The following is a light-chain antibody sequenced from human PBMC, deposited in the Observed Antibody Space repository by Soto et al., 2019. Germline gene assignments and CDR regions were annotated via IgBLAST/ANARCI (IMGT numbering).Light chain of an antibody. CDR1: SSKTGNNY. J-gene: IGLJ1*01. V-gene: IGLV1-51*01. CDR2: DNN. CDR3: GTWDSSLNAYV. Sequence: QSVLTQPPSVSAAPGQKVTISCSGSSSKTGNNYVSWYQQLPGTAPKLLIYDNNKRPSGVPDRFSGSKSGTSATLGITGLQTGDEADYYCGTWDSSLNAYVFGTGTKVTVL.